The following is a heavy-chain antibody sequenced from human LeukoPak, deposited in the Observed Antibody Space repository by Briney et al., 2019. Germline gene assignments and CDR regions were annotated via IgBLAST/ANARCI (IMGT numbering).Heavy chain of an antibody. V-gene: IGHV3-30*04. D-gene: IGHD3-3*01. CDR3: ASPSETTEWLLPHDY. CDR1: GFTFSSYA. J-gene: IGHJ4*02. CDR2: ISYDGSNK. Sequence: PGGSLRLSCAASGFTFSSYAMHWVRQAPGKGLEWVAVISYDGSNKYYADSVKGRFTISRDNSKNTLYLQMNSLRAEDTAVYYCASPSETTEWLLPHDYWGQGTLVTVSS.